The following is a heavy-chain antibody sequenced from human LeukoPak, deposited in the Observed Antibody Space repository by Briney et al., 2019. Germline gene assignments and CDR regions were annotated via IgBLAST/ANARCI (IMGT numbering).Heavy chain of an antibody. D-gene: IGHD3-10*01. CDR3: ARDPSTELLSYYFDY. V-gene: IGHV1-69*04. Sequence: SVKVSCKASGGTFSSYAISWVRQAPGQGLEWMGRIIPILGIANYAQKFQGRVTITADKSTSTAYMELSSLRSEDTAVYYCARDPSTELLSYYFDYWGQGTLVTVSS. J-gene: IGHJ4*02. CDR2: IIPILGIA. CDR1: GGTFSSYA.